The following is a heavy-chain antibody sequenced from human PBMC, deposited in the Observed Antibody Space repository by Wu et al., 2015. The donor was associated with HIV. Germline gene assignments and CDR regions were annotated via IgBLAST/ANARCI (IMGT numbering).Heavy chain of an antibody. D-gene: IGHD1-1*01. CDR2: ISAQNGNT. CDR1: GYIFTDYG. J-gene: IGHJ5*02. V-gene: IGHV1-18*01. CDR3: ARDGSLSALENWLDP. Sequence: VQLVQSGGEVKKPGASVKVACKSSGYIFTDYGINWVRQAPGEGLEWMGWISAQNGNTKYAQKFQGRVIMTTETSSSTAYMEFKSLRSNDTAVYYCARDGSLSALENWLDPWGQGTLVIVSS.